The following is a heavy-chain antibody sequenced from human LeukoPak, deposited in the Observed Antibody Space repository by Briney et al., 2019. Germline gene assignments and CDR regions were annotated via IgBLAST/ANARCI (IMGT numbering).Heavy chain of an antibody. Sequence: PSQTLSLTCTVSGGSISSGDYSWSWIRQPPGKGLEWIGYIYYSGSTYYNPSLKSRVTISVDTSKNQFSLKLSSVTAADTAVYYCARPYCSGGSCHISPWGQGTLVTVSS. CDR2: IYYSGST. V-gene: IGHV4-30-4*01. CDR1: GGSISSGDYS. J-gene: IGHJ5*02. CDR3: ARPYCSGGSCHISP. D-gene: IGHD2-15*01.